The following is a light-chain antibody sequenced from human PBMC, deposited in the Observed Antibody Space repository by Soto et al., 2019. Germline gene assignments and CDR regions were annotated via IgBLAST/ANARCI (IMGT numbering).Light chain of an antibody. CDR1: SSNIGSNN. Sequence: QSVLTQSPSASGTPGQRVSISCSGSSSNIGSNNVYWYQHFPGSAPRFLIYPNSTLPSGVPDRFSASKSGTSASLVISGLRPEDEANYSCATWDYIPSGRSWGFGGGTKLTVL. V-gene: IGLV1-47*01. CDR2: PNS. J-gene: IGLJ3*02. CDR3: ATWDYIPSGRSWG.